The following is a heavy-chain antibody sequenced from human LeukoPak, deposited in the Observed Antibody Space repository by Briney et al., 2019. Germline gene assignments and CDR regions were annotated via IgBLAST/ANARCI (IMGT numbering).Heavy chain of an antibody. Sequence: GGSLRLSCAASGFTFNSETMNWVRQAPGKGLEWVAFIRYDAINKYYADSVKGRFTISRDNSKNTLYLQMNSLRAEDTAVYYCAKDFSVYYYDSRVFDYWGQGTLVTVSS. CDR1: GFTFNSET. D-gene: IGHD3-22*01. CDR2: IRYDAINK. J-gene: IGHJ4*02. CDR3: AKDFSVYYYDSRVFDY. V-gene: IGHV3-30*02.